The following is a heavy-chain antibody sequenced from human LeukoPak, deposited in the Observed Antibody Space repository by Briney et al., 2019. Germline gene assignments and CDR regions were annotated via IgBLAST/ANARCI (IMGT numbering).Heavy chain of an antibody. V-gene: IGHV4-34*01. CDR3: AKDRWVAAAGWTVPEYFQH. J-gene: IGHJ1*01. CDR1: GGSFSGYY. Sequence: SETLSLTCAVYGGSFSGYYWSWIRQPPGKGLEWIGEINHSGSTNYNPSLKSRVTISVDTSKNQFSLKLSSVTAADTAVYYCAKDRWVAAAGWTVPEYFQHWGQGTLVTVSS. D-gene: IGHD6-13*01. CDR2: INHSGST.